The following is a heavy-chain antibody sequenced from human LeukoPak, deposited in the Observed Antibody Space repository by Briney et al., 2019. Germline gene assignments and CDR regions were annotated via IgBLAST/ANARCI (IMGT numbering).Heavy chain of an antibody. V-gene: IGHV3-48*03. D-gene: IGHD4-17*01. CDR1: GFTFSTYA. J-gene: IGHJ2*01. CDR2: ISSSGRTI. Sequence: PGGSLRLSCAASGFTFSTYAMNWVRQAPGKGLEWVSYISSSGRTIYYADSVKGRFTISRDNTKNSLYLQMNSLRAEDTAVYYCARDAPTVTRSFDLWGRGTLVTVSS. CDR3: ARDAPTVTRSFDL.